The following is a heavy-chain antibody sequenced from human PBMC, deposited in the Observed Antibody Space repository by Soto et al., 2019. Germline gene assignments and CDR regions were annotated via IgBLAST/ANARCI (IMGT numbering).Heavy chain of an antibody. D-gene: IGHD1-1*01. CDR1: GGSISSPTYY. CDR2: IYYSGST. J-gene: IGHJ4*02. Sequence: PSETLSLTCSVSGGSISSPTYYWGWIRQAPGKGLEWIGSIYYSGSTYYSPSLNSRVTISVDTSKNQFSLKVSSVTAADTAVYCCARLPGITTSRRDYWGQGTLVTVSS. CDR3: ARLPGITTSRRDY. V-gene: IGHV4-39*01.